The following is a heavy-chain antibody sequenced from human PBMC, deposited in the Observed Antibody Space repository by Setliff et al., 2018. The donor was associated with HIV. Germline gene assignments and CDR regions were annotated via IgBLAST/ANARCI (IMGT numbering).Heavy chain of an antibody. V-gene: IGHV4-61*02. CDR1: DDSIKSDNYY. CDR3: VRENDLLDGFDF. J-gene: IGHJ3*01. Sequence: SETLSLTCTVSDDSIKSDNYYWSWVRQPAGKGLEWIGRVYITGRIHYNPSLKSRVSLSIDTSKNQFSLQLNSVTPEDTGLYYCVRENDLLDGFDFWGQGTMVTVSS. D-gene: IGHD1-1*01. CDR2: VYITGRI.